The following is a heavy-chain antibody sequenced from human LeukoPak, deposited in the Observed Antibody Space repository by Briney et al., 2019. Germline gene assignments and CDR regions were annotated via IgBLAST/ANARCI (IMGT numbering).Heavy chain of an antibody. CDR2: ISTDGSRP. J-gene: IGHJ4*02. CDR3: TAIRPSFDY. CDR1: GFTFSSHW. V-gene: IGHV3-74*01. D-gene: IGHD2-21*02. Sequence: PGGSLRLSCAASGFTFSSHWMHWVRQAPGKGLVWVSGISTDGSRPRYADSVNGRFTISRDNAKNTLYLQMNSLRAEDTAVYYCTAIRPSFDYWGQGTLVTVSS.